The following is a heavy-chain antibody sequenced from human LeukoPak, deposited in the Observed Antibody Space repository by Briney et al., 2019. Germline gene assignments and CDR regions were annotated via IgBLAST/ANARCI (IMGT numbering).Heavy chain of an antibody. V-gene: IGHV3-7*01. CDR1: GFTFSSYW. CDR3: ARVGGYSYGYLLRVYYYYGMDV. D-gene: IGHD5-18*01. CDR2: IKQDGSEK. Sequence: PGGSLRLSCAASGFTFSSYWMSWVRQAPGKGLEWVANIKQDGSEKYYVDSVKGRFTISRDNAKNSLYLQMNSLRAEDTAVYYCARVGGYSYGYLLRVYYYYGMDVWGQGTTVTVSS. J-gene: IGHJ6*02.